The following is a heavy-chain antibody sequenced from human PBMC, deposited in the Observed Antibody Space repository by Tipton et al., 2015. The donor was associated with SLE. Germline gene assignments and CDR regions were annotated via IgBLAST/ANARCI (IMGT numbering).Heavy chain of an antibody. Sequence: TLSLTCTVSGGSISSGGYYWSWIRQHPGKGLEWIGYIYYSGSTYYNPSLKSRVTISVDTSKNQFSLKLSSVTAADTAVYYCARDSPMGSVGATPFDYWGQGTLVAVSS. D-gene: IGHD1-26*01. CDR3: ARDSPMGSVGATPFDY. CDR1: GGSISSGGYY. V-gene: IGHV4-31*03. J-gene: IGHJ4*02. CDR2: IYYSGST.